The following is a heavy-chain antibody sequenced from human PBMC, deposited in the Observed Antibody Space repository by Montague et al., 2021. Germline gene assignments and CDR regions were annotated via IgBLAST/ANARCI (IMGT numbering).Heavy chain of an antibody. CDR1: GGSISSSPFH. CDR3: ARAGPRTYGGDSLDY. Sequence: SETLSLICTVSGGSISSSPFHWGWIRQSPGKGLEWIGSNYYRGNTYYNPSLKSRVSLSIDTSKNQFSLKMNSVTAADTAVYYCARAGPRTYGGDSLDYWGQGALVTVSS. V-gene: IGHV4-39*01. J-gene: IGHJ4*02. D-gene: IGHD3-10*01. CDR2: NYYRGNT.